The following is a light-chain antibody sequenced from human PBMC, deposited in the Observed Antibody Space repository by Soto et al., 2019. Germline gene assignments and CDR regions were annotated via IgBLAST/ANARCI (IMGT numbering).Light chain of an antibody. J-gene: IGKJ5*01. CDR3: KQYGSSPIT. V-gene: IGKV3-20*01. Sequence: EMVLTQSPGTLSLSPGERATLSCRATQSVSSSFFAWYQQKPGQAPRLLIYGASSRATGIPDRFSGSGSGTDFTLTISRLEPEDFAVYYCKQYGSSPITFGQGTRLEIK. CDR1: QSVSSSF. CDR2: GAS.